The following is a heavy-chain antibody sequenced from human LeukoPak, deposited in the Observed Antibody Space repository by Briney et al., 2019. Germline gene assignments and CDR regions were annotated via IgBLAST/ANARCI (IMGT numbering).Heavy chain of an antibody. Sequence: GASVKVSCNASGFTFTSYGISWVRQAPGQRLEWMGWISVHNGNTNYAQKVQGRVTMTTDTSTSTAYMELTSLRSDDTAVYFCARDRTPWVAGTRGMDVWGQGTAVTVSS. D-gene: IGHD6-19*01. V-gene: IGHV1-18*01. CDR1: GFTFTSYG. CDR2: ISVHNGNT. J-gene: IGHJ6*02. CDR3: ARDRTPWVAGTRGMDV.